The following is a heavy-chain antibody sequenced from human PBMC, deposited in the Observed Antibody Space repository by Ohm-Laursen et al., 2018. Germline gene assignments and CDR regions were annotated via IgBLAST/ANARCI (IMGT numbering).Heavy chain of an antibody. CDR3: VKAAEVGSIDFFYFGLDV. J-gene: IGHJ6*02. D-gene: IGHD6-25*01. Sequence: GSLRLSCTASGFTFRSYDMFWVRQAPGKGLEWVSGVSGSSERKYYGESVKGRFTISRDNAKNTLYLQMNSLRAEDTAVYYCVKAAEVGSIDFFYFGLDVWGQGTTVTISS. CDR2: VSGSSERK. CDR1: GFTFRSYD. V-gene: IGHV3-23*01.